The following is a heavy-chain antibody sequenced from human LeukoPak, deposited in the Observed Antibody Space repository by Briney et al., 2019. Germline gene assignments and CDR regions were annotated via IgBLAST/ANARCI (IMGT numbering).Heavy chain of an antibody. Sequence: ASVKVSCTASGYTFTSYGISWVRQAPGQGLEWMGWISAYNGKTNYAQKLQGRVTMTTDTSTSTAYMELRSLRSDDTAVYYCARDSYYDSTYHDAFDIWGQGTMVTVSS. D-gene: IGHD3-22*01. V-gene: IGHV1-18*01. CDR1: GYTFTSYG. CDR3: ARDSYYDSTYHDAFDI. CDR2: ISAYNGKT. J-gene: IGHJ3*02.